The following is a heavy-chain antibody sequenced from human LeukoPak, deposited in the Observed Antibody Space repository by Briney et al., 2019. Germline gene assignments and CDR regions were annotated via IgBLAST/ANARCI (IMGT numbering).Heavy chain of an antibody. V-gene: IGHV4-39*01. CDR1: GGSISSSSYY. J-gene: IGHJ5*02. CDR2: IYYSGST. D-gene: IGHD3-22*01. CDR3: ARHGITMIVVVIEDSYNWFDP. Sequence: ETLSLTCTVSGGSISSSSYYWGWIRQPPGKGLEWIGSIYYSGSTYYNPSLKSRVTISVDTSKNQFSLKLSSVTAADTAVYYCARHGITMIVVVIEDSYNWFDPWGQGTLVTVSS.